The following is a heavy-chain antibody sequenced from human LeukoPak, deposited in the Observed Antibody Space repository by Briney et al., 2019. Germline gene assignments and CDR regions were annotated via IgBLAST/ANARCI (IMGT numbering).Heavy chain of an antibody. Sequence: SETLSLTCTVSGGSITITNYYWGWIRQPPGKGLEWIGSIYYSGSTYYNPSLKSRVTISVDRSKNQFSLKLSSVTAADTAVYYCARDPVGGVGAVGATHYWGQGTLVTVSS. V-gene: IGHV4-39*07. CDR3: ARDPVGGVGAVGATHY. CDR2: IYYSGST. CDR1: GGSITITNYY. D-gene: IGHD1-26*01. J-gene: IGHJ4*02.